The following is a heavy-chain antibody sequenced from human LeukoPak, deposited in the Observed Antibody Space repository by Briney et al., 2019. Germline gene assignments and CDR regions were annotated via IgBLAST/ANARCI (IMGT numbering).Heavy chain of an antibody. CDR1: GFTVSSNY. V-gene: IGHV3-53*01. J-gene: IGHJ4*02. Sequence: PGGSLRLSCAASGFTVSSNYMSWVRQAPGKGLEWVSVVYSGGNTYYADSVKGRFTISRVNSKNTLYLQMNSLRAEDTAVYYCATTGKTGTVDYWGQGTLVTVSS. D-gene: IGHD1-1*01. CDR3: ATTGKTGTVDY. CDR2: VYSGGNT.